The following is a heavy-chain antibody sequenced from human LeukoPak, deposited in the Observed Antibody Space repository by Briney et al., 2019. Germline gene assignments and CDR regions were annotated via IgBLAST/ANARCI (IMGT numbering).Heavy chain of an antibody. CDR3: ARDLKSPYYDSSGYYYNAFDI. CDR1: GGSISSGGYY. V-gene: IGHV4-30-4*01. D-gene: IGHD3-22*01. CDR2: IYYSGST. J-gene: IGHJ3*02. Sequence: PSETLSLTCAVSGGSISSGGYYWSWIRQPPGKGLEWIGYIYYSGSTYYNPSLKSRVTISVDTSKNQFSLKLSSVTAADTAVYYCARDLKSPYYDSSGYYYNAFDIWGQGTMVTVSS.